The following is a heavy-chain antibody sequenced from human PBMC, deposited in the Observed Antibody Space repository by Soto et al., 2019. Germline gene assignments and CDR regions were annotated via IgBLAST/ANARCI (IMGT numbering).Heavy chain of an antibody. CDR2: ISAYNGNT. CDR1: GYTFTSYA. D-gene: IGHD3-10*01. Sequence: QVQLVQSGAEVKKPGASVNVSCKASGYTFTSYAFSWVRQAPGQGLEWMGWISAYNGNTVYAQSLQGRLTXXTDTSTRTAYMELRSLRSDDTAVYYCARDFGRFDPWGQGTLVIVSS. CDR3: ARDFGRFDP. J-gene: IGHJ5*02. V-gene: IGHV1-18*01.